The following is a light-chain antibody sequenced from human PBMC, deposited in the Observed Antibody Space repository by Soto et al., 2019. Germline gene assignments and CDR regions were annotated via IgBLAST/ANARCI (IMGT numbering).Light chain of an antibody. CDR1: SSNIGNNY. CDR3: GTWDSSLSAGV. Sequence: QSVLTQPPSVSAAPGQTVTISCSGSSSNIGNNYVSWYQQLPGTAPKLLIYDNNKRPSGIPDRFSGSKSGTSATLGITGPPTGDEADYYCGTWDSSLSAGVFGGGTKVTVL. J-gene: IGLJ3*02. CDR2: DNN. V-gene: IGLV1-51*01.